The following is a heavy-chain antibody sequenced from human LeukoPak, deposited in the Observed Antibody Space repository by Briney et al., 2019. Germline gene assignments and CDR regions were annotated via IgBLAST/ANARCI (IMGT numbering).Heavy chain of an antibody. J-gene: IGHJ4*02. CDR3: ATARVRLGELSLPEVRDD. CDR1: VYTLTELA. D-gene: IGHD3-16*02. CDR2: FDPEDGGT. V-gene: IGHV1-24*01. Sequence: ASVKVSCKVSVYTLTELAIHWVPQAPGKGLEWMGAFDPEDGGTIYAQKFQGRITLTEDTSTDTAYMELRSLSSEDTAVYYCATARVRLGELSLPEVRDDWGQGTLISVSS.